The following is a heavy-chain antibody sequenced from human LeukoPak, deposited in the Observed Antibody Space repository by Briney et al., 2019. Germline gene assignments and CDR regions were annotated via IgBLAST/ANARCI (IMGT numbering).Heavy chain of an antibody. CDR1: GFTFSSYG. CDR2: ISYDGSNK. J-gene: IGHJ4*02. CDR3: ARSPHGAAAVGYFDY. V-gene: IGHV3-30*03. D-gene: IGHD6-13*01. Sequence: PGGSLRLSCAASGFTFSSYGMHWVRQAPGKGLEWVAVISYDGSNKYYADSVKGRFTISRDNSKNTLYLQMNSLRAEDTAVYYCARSPHGAAAVGYFDYWGQGTLVTVSS.